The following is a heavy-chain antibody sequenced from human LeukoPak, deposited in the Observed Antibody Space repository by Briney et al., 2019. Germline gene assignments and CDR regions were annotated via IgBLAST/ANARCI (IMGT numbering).Heavy chain of an antibody. J-gene: IGHJ6*02. V-gene: IGHV3-66*01. D-gene: IGHD2-15*01. Sequence: GGSLRLSCAASGFTFSNYAMSWVRQAPGKGLEWVSVIYSGGSTYYADSVKGRFTISRDNSKNTLYLQMNSLRAEDTAVYYCARDRLLPYYYYYGMDVWGQGTTVTVSS. CDR3: ARDRLLPYYYYYGMDV. CDR2: IYSGGST. CDR1: GFTFSNYA.